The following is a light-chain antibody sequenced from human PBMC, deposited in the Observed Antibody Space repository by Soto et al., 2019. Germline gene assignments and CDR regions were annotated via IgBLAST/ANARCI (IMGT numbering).Light chain of an antibody. CDR2: DVS. Sequence: QSALTQPASVSGSPGQSISISCTGTSSDVGGYDYVSWYQHHPGKAPKVMIYDVSNRPSGVSNRFSGSKSGNTASLTISGLQAEDEADYYCSSYISSSTLVVFGGGTKVTVL. J-gene: IGLJ2*01. CDR1: SSDVGGYDY. CDR3: SSYISSSTLVV. V-gene: IGLV2-14*01.